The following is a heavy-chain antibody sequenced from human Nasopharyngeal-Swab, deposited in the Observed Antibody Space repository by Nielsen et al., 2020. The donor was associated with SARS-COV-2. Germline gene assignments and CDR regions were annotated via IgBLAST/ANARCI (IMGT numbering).Heavy chain of an antibody. CDR3: ARGCYDSIR. Sequence: GESLKISCAASGFTVSSNYMSWVRQTPGKGLEWVSVIYSGGSTYYADSVKGRFTISRDNSKNTLYLQMNSLRAEDTAVYYCARGCYDSIRWGQGTLVTVSS. V-gene: IGHV3-66*01. D-gene: IGHD3-22*01. J-gene: IGHJ4*02. CDR1: GFTVSSNY. CDR2: IYSGGST.